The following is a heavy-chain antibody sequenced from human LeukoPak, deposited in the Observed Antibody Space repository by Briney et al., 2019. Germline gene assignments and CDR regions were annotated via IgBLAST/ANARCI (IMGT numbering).Heavy chain of an antibody. D-gene: IGHD2-2*01. CDR3: ARGGIVVVPAASVFDP. CDR2: INPNSGDT. Sequence: GASVKVSCKASGYTFTGYYMHWVRQAPRQGLEWMGWINPNSGDTNYAQKFQGRVTMTRDTSISTAYMELSRLRSDDTAVYYCARGGIVVVPAASVFDPWGQGTLVTVSS. V-gene: IGHV1-2*02. CDR1: GYTFTGYY. J-gene: IGHJ5*02.